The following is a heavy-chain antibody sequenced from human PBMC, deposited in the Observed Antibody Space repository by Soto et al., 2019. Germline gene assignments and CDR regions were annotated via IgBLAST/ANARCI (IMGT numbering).Heavy chain of an antibody. CDR2: ISSNGGST. J-gene: IGHJ4*02. CDR3: ARVPAPYYYDSSGYYYWVDY. Sequence: GGSLRLSCAASGFTFSSYAMHWVRQAPGKGLEYVSAISSNGGSTYYANSVKGRFTISRDNSKNTLYLQMGSLRAEDMAVYYCARVPAPYYYDSSGYYYWVDYLGQGTLVTV. D-gene: IGHD3-22*01. CDR1: GFTFSSYA. V-gene: IGHV3-64*01.